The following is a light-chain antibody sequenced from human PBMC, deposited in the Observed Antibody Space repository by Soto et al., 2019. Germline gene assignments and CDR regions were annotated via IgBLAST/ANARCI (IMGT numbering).Light chain of an antibody. J-gene: IGLJ2*01. V-gene: IGLV1-40*01. CDR2: GNS. CDR3: QSYDSSVRRVV. Sequence: QSVLTQPPSVSGAPGQRVTISCTGSSSNIGAGYDVHWYQQLPGTAPKLLIYGNSNRPSGVPDRFSGSKSGTSASLAITGLQAEDEADYYCQSYDSSVRRVVFGGGTKLTVL. CDR1: SSNIGAGYD.